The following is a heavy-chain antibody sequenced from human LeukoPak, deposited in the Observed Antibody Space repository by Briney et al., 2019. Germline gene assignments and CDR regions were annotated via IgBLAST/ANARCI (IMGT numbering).Heavy chain of an antibody. V-gene: IGHV1-3*01. CDR2: INAGNGNT. CDR3: ARVGGWLFFDY. CDR1: GYTFTSYA. D-gene: IGHD6-19*01. Sequence: ALVKVSCKASGYTFTSYAMHWVRQAPGQRLEWMGWINAGNGNTKYSQKFQGRVTITRDTSASTAYMELSSLRSEDTAVYYCARVGGWLFFDYWGQGTLVTVSS. J-gene: IGHJ4*02.